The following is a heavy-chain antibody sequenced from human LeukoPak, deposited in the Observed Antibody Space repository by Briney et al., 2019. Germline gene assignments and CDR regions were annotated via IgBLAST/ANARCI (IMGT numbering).Heavy chain of an antibody. CDR3: ARLRGITIFGVVTEYPDY. J-gene: IGHJ4*02. D-gene: IGHD3-3*01. Sequence: PSETLSLICTVSGYSISSGYYWGWIRQPPGRGLEWIGSIYHSGSTYYNPSLKSRVTISVDTSKNQFSLKLSSVTAADTAVYYCARLRGITIFGVVTEYPDYWGQGTLVTVSS. CDR2: IYHSGST. CDR1: GYSISSGYY. V-gene: IGHV4-38-2*02.